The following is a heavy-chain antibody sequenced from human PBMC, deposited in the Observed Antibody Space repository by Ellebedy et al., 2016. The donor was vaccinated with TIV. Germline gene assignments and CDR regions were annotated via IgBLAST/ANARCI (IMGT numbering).Heavy chain of an antibody. CDR2: IKQDGSEK. D-gene: IGHD1-7*01. CDR3: ARREDNWNYRNFDY. Sequence: GESLKISCAASGFTFSDYASTWVRQAPGKGLEWVANIKQDGSEKYYVDSVKGRFTISRDNAKNSLYLQMNSLRAKDTAVYYCARREDNWNYRNFDYWGQGTLVTVSS. V-gene: IGHV3-7*01. CDR1: GFTFSDYA. J-gene: IGHJ4*02.